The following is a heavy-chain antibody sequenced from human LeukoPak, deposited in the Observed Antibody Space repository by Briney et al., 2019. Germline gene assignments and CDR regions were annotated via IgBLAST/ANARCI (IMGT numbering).Heavy chain of an antibody. CDR1: GFTFSDAW. D-gene: IGHD1-26*01. Sequence: GGSLRLSCAASGFTFSDAWMSWVRQAPGKGLEWVGRIKSKTDGGTTDYAAPVKGRFTISRDDSKNTLYLQMNSLRAEDTAVYYCAKKCGSYSYYYYMDVWGKGTTVTVSS. V-gene: IGHV3-15*01. CDR2: IKSKTDGGTT. J-gene: IGHJ6*03. CDR3: AKKCGSYSYYYYMDV.